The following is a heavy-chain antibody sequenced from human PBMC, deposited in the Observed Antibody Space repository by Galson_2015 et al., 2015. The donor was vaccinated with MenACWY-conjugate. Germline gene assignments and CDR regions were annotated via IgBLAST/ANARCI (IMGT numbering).Heavy chain of an antibody. CDR1: GASISTDY. D-gene: IGHD6-19*01. CDR2: IHYSGST. J-gene: IGHJ4*02. V-gene: IGHV4-59*01. Sequence: ETLSLTCSVSGASISTDYWSWIRQPPGKGLEWIGYIHYSGSTKYNPSLKTPITMSLDTSENQFSLKLSSVTAADTAVYYCARWVAVKMIEYCGQGTLVTVSS. CDR3: ARWVAVKMIEY.